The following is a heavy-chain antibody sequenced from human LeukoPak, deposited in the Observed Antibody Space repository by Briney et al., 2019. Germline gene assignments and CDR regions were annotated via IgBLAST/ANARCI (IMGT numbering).Heavy chain of an antibody. D-gene: IGHD2-15*01. CDR3: AKLPCSGGNCYSGGYYFDY. J-gene: IGHJ4*02. V-gene: IGHV3-23*01. CDR2: ISDSGGST. Sequence: PGGSLRLSCAASGFTFSSYAMSWVRQAPGKGLEWVSFISDSGGSTYYADSVKGRFTVSRDNSKNTLYLRMNSLRAEDTAVFYCAKLPCSGGNCYSGGYYFDYWGQGALVTVSS. CDR1: GFTFSSYA.